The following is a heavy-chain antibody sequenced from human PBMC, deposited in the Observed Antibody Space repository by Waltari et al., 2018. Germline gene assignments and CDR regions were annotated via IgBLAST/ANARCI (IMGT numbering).Heavy chain of an antibody. J-gene: IGHJ5*02. CDR1: GYTFTSYD. V-gene: IGHV1-8*01. CDR2: MNPNSGNT. CDR3: ARENTIFGVVRHNWFDP. Sequence: QVQLVQSGAEVKKPGASVKVSCKASGYTFTSYDINWVRQATGQGLEWMGWMNPNSGNTGYAQKFQGRVTMTRNTSISTAYMELSSLRSEDTAVYYCARENTIFGVVRHNWFDPWGQGTLVTVSS. D-gene: IGHD3-3*01.